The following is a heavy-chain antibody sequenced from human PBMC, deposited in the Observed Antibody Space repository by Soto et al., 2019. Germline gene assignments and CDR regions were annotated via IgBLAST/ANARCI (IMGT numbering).Heavy chain of an antibody. J-gene: IGHJ4*02. CDR3: ARGRYGDY. V-gene: IGHV1-18*01. CDR2: ISAHNGNT. Sequence: QVHLVQSGAEVKKPGASVKVSCQASDYAFTTYGITWVRQAPGQGLEWMGWISAHNGNTNYAQKLQGRVTVTRDTSTSTAYMELRSLRSDDTAVYYCARGRYGDYWGQGALVTVSS. CDR1: DYAFTTYG. D-gene: IGHD1-1*01.